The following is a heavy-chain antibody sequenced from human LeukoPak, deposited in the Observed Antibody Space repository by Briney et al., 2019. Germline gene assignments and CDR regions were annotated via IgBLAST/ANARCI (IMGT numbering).Heavy chain of an antibody. CDR1: GGSISSSSYY. V-gene: IGHV4-39*07. J-gene: IGHJ4*02. CDR3: ARDPWRSSWLGK. Sequence: KPSETLSLTCTVSGGSISSSSYYWGWIRQPPGKGLEWIGSIYYSGSTYYNPSLKSRVTISVDTSKNQFSLKLSSVTAADTAVYYCARDPWRSSWLGKWGQGTLVTVSS. D-gene: IGHD6-13*01. CDR2: IYYSGST.